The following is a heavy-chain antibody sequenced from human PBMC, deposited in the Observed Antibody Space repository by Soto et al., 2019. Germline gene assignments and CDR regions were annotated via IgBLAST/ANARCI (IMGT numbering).Heavy chain of an antibody. J-gene: IGHJ5*02. CDR3: ARHGYSNYVMDCFDL. D-gene: IGHD4-4*01. Sequence: EVQLVESGGGLVKPGGSLRLSCAASGFTFSSYSMNWVRQAPGKGLEWVSSISSSSSNIYYADSVKGRFTISRDNAKNSLYLQMNSLRAEDTAVYYCARHGYSNYVMDCFDLWGQGTMVTVSS. CDR2: ISSSSSNI. V-gene: IGHV3-21*01. CDR1: GFTFSSYS.